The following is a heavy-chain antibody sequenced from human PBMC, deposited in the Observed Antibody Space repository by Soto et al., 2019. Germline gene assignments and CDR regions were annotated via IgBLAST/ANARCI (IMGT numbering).Heavy chain of an antibody. J-gene: IGHJ3*02. CDR2: INPSGGST. CDR1: GYTFTSYY. CDR3: ARDRTARPGTTIWDAFEI. V-gene: IGHV1-46*01. Sequence: QVQLVQSGAEVKKPGASVKVSCKASGYTFTSYYMHWVRQAPGQGLEWMGIINPSGGSTSYAQKFVDRVTMTTDTATSTIYMELSSLRSEDTAVYYCARDRTARPGTTIWDAFEIWGQGTLVTVSS. D-gene: IGHD1-7*01.